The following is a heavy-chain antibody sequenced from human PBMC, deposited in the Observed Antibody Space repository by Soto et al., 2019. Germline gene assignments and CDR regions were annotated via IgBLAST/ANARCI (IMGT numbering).Heavy chain of an antibody. J-gene: IGHJ4*02. CDR1: GFTFSSYA. CDR2: ISGSGGST. D-gene: IGHD3-22*01. Sequence: EVQLLESGGGLVQPGGSLRLSCAASGFTFSSYAMSWVRQAPGKGLEWVSAISGSGGSTYYADSVKGRFTISRDNSKNTLYLQMNRLRAEDTAVYYCAKDPIVVVLPRLFDYWGQGTLVSVSS. V-gene: IGHV3-23*01. CDR3: AKDPIVVVLPRLFDY.